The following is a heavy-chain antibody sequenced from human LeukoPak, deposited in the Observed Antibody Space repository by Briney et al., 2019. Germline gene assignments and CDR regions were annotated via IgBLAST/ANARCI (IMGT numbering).Heavy chain of an antibody. CDR3: ARVGWNGYFDY. V-gene: IGHV4-59*01. Sequence: SETLSLTCTVSGASISSYYWSWIRQPPGKGLEWIGYIYYSGSTNYNPSLKSRVTISVDTSKNQFSLKLSSVTAADTAVYYCARVGWNGYFDYWGQGTLVTVSS. D-gene: IGHD1-1*01. J-gene: IGHJ4*02. CDR2: IYYSGST. CDR1: GASISSYY.